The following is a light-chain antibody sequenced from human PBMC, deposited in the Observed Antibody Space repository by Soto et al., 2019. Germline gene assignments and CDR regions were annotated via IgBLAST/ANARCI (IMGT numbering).Light chain of an antibody. CDR3: QQYNNWPPT. J-gene: IGKJ1*01. CDR1: QSVGTS. V-gene: IGKV3-15*01. Sequence: EIVMTQSPATLSVSPGERATLSCRTSQSVGTSLAWYQQKPGQPPRLLIYDSSTRATGIPARFSGSGSGTEFTLTISSLQSEDFAVYYCQQYNNWPPTFGQGTKVDIK. CDR2: DSS.